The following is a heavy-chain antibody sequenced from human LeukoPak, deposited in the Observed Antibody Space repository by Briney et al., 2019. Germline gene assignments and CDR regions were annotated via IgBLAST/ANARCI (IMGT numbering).Heavy chain of an antibody. CDR1: GGSFSGYY. V-gene: IGHV4-34*01. CDR3: ARGGWAYGDYFFDY. D-gene: IGHD4-17*01. Sequence: PSETLSLTCAVYGGSFSGYYWSWIRQPPGKGLEWIGEINHSGSTNYNPSLKSRVTISVDTSKNQFSLKLSSVTAADTAVYYCARGGWAYGDYFFDYWGQGTLVTVSS. CDR2: INHSGST. J-gene: IGHJ4*02.